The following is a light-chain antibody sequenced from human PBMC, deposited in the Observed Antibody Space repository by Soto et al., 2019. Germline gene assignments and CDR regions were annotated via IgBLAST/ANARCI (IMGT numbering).Light chain of an antibody. CDR1: SSDIGGYDY. Sequence: QSALTQPASVSGSPGQSITLYCTGTSSDIGGYDYVSWYQRHPGKAPKLIIYDVNNRPSGVSNRFSGSKSGNTASLTISGLQAEDEADYYCTSYASGSSHAVFGDGTKLTVL. J-gene: IGLJ2*01. CDR3: TSYASGSSHAV. CDR2: DVN. V-gene: IGLV2-14*01.